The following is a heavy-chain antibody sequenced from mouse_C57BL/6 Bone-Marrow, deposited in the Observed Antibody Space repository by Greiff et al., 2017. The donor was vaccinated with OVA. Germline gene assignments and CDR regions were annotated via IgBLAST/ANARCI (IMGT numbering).Heavy chain of an antibody. CDR1: GYTFTSYW. Sequence: QVQLKESGAELAKPGASVKLSCKASGYTFTSYWMHWVKQRPGQGLEWIGYINPSSGSTKYNQKFKDKATLTADKSSSTAYMQLSSLTYEDSAVYYCARSGMGSSSPFAYWGQGTLVTVSA. D-gene: IGHD1-1*01. CDR3: ARSGMGSSSPFAY. CDR2: INPSSGST. V-gene: IGHV1-7*01. J-gene: IGHJ3*01.